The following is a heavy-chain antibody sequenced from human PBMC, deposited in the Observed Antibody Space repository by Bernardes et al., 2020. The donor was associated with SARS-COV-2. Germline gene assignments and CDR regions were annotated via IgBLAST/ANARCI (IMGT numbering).Heavy chain of an antibody. Sequence: SETLSLTCAAYGGSFTEYYWSWIRQSPGKGLEWLGEINHSGSAKYNPSLKSRLTMSVDTSKNQFSLKLSSVTAADAAVYYCARWERHVVPAPLFRRRGSVNGFDLWGQGTMVIVSS. CDR1: GGSFTEYY. CDR2: INHSGSA. CDR3: ARWERHVVPAPLFRRRGSVNGFDL. D-gene: IGHD2-2*01. J-gene: IGHJ3*01. V-gene: IGHV4-34*01.